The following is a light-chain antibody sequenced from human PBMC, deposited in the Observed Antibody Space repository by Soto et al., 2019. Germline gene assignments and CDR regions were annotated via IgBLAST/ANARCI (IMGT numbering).Light chain of an antibody. CDR3: MQGLQGPFT. V-gene: IGKV2-28*01. CDR2: LGS. Sequence: DIVMTQSPLSLPVTPGEPASISCRSSQSLLQTNGYNCLDWYLQKPGQSPQLLIFLGSNRASGVPDRFSGSGSGTDFTLKISRVEAEDVGVYYCMQGLQGPFTFGQGTRLEIK. J-gene: IGKJ5*01. CDR1: QSLLQTNGYNC.